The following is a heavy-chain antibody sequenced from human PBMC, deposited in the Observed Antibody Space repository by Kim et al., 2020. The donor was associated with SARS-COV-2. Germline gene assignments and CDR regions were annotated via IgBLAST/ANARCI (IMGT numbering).Heavy chain of an antibody. V-gene: IGHV3-23*01. CDR3: AKRGGVRGVVNPRAFDF. CDR2: ISGSGGST. CDR1: GFTFSSYA. D-gene: IGHD3-10*01. Sequence: GGSLRLSCAASGFTFSSYAMSWVRQAPGKGLEWVSAISGSGGSTYYADFVKGRFTISRDNSKNTLYLQMNSLRAEDTAVYYFAKRGGVRGVVNPRAFDFWGPGKMVTVPS. J-gene: IGHJ3*01.